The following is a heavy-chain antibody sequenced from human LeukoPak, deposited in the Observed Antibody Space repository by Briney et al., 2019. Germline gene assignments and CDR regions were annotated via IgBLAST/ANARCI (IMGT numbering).Heavy chain of an antibody. Sequence: SETLSLTCTVSDDSITMYYWTWIRQPPGKGLEWIGYVDHTGSTNFNPSLNGRVSISRDTTKNLFSLRLRSVTAADTAVYFCARGRVSSSTWYSTYYYYFYMDVWGKGTTVTVS. D-gene: IGHD1-1*01. J-gene: IGHJ6*03. CDR1: DDSITMYY. V-gene: IGHV4-59*01. CDR3: ARGRVSSSTWYSTYYYYFYMDV. CDR2: VDHTGST.